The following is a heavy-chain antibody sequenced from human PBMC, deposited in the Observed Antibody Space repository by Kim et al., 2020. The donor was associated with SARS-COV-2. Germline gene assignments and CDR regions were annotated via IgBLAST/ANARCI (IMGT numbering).Heavy chain of an antibody. D-gene: IGHD3-9*01. J-gene: IGHJ5*02. CDR3: ARGGALRYFDWYYNWFDP. CDR2: ISYDGSNK. CDR1: GFTFSSYA. V-gene: IGHV3-30*04. Sequence: GGSLRLSCAASGFTFSSYAMHWVRQAPGKGLEWVAVISYDGSNKYYADSVKGRFTISRDNSKNTLYLQMNSLRAEDTAVYYCARGGALRYFDWYYNWFDPWGQGTLVTVSS.